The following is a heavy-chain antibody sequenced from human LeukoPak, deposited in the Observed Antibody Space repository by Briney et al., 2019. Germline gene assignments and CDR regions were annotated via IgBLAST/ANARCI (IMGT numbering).Heavy chain of an antibody. CDR1: GFTFSSYW. Sequence: GGSLRLSCAASGFTFSSYWMHWVRQAPGKGLMWVSRIDSDGSTTTYADSVKGRFTISRDNAKNTLYLQMNSLRAEDTAVYYCARDSGNWLDPWGQGTLVT. CDR3: ARDSGNWLDP. D-gene: IGHD3-10*01. J-gene: IGHJ5*02. CDR2: IDSDGSTT. V-gene: IGHV3-74*01.